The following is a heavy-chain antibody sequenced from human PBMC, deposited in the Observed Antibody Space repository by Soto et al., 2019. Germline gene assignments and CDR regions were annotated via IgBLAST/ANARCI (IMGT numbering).Heavy chain of an antibody. CDR2: ISGGGSST. Sequence: EVQLLEAGGGLVQPGGSLRLSCSASGFTASGLSFNLFAMNWVRQAPGKGLEWVSSISGGGSSTYYADSVKGRFTVSRDNYKNTLYMEMNSLGDDDTAVYYCAKGQDIPIFDHFDPWGLGKLVTVSS. V-gene: IGHV3-23*01. CDR1: GLSFNLFA. CDR3: AKGQDIPIFDHFDP. D-gene: IGHD3-3*01. J-gene: IGHJ5*02.